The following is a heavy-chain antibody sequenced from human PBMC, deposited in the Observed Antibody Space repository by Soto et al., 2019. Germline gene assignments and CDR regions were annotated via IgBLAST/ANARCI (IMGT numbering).Heavy chain of an antibody. CDR3: AKGGWPATIQNVDY. V-gene: IGHV3-23*01. D-gene: IGHD5-12*01. CDR1: GFTFSSYA. J-gene: IGHJ4*02. Sequence: EVQLLESGGGLVQPGGSLRLSCAASGFTFSSYAMSWVRQAPGKGLEWVSTISGSGGDTYYADSVKGRFTISRDNSKNTLSLQMNSLRAEDTAVYYCAKGGWPATIQNVDYWGQGTLVTVSS. CDR2: ISGSGGDT.